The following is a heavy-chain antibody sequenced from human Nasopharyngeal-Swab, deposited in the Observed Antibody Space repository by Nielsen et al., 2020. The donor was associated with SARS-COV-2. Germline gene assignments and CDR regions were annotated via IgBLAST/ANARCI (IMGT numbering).Heavy chain of an antibody. CDR3: ASTPLDSSGYYYAFHY. D-gene: IGHD3-22*01. CDR2: ISYDGSNK. CDR1: GFTFSRYT. V-gene: IGHV3-30-3*01. Sequence: GESLKISCAASGFTFSRYTMHWVRQAPSKGLEWVAVISYDGSNKYYADSVKGRLTISRDISKNTLYLQMNSLRAEDTAVFYCASTPLDSSGYYYAFHYWGRGTLVTVSS. J-gene: IGHJ4*02.